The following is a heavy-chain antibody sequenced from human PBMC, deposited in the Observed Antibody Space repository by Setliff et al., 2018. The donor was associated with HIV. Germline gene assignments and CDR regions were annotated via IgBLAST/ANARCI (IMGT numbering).Heavy chain of an antibody. CDR3: ARLRLLYYYYYMDV. Sequence: PSETLSLTCSVSGDSISDTTYYWGWIRQPPGKGLEWIGNIYHSGSTLYKPSLKSRVTMSVDTSKNQFSLKLNSVTAADTAVYHCARLRLLYYYYYMDVWGKGTTVTVSS. V-gene: IGHV4-39*01. CDR2: IYHSGST. J-gene: IGHJ6*03. CDR1: GDSISDTTYY.